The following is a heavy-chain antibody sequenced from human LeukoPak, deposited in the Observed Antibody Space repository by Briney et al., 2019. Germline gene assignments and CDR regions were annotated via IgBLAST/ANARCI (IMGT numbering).Heavy chain of an antibody. CDR1: GFTFSNAW. CDR3: TTGPHLQTYDCWSGWGNNWFDP. CDR2: IKSKTDGGTT. V-gene: IGHV3-15*01. J-gene: IGHJ5*02. Sequence: GGSLRLSCAASGFTFSNAWMSWVRQAPGKGLEWVGRIKSKTDGGTTDYAAPVKGRFTISRDDSKNTLYLQMNSLKTEDTAVYYCTTGPHLQTYDCWSGWGNNWFDPWGQGTLVTVSS. D-gene: IGHD3-3*01.